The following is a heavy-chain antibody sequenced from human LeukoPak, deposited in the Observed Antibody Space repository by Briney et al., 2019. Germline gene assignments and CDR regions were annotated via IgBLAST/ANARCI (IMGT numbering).Heavy chain of an antibody. CDR2: IYPGDSDT. CDR3: ARHPPHTYYDFWSGYYTNYYYYGMDV. CDR1: GYSFTSYW. J-gene: IGHJ6*02. D-gene: IGHD3-3*01. V-gene: IGHV5-51*01. Sequence: GESLQISCKGSGYSFTSYWIGWVRQMPGKGLEWMGIIYPGDSDTRYSPSFQGQVTISADKSISTAYLQWSSLKASDTAMYYCARHPPHTYYDFWSGYYTNYYYYGMDVWGQGTTVTVSS.